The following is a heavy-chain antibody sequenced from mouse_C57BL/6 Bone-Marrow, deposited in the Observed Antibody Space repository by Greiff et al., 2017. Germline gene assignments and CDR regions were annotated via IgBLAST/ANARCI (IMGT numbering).Heavy chain of an antibody. CDR2: IYPGSGST. Sequence: QVQLQQSGAELVKPGASVKMSCKASGYTFTSYWLTWVKQRPGQGLEWIGDIYPGSGSTNYNEKFKSKATLTVDTSSSTAYMQLSSLTSEDSAVYYCARGGLRLTFFAYWGQGTLVTVSA. CDR3: ARGGLRLTFFAY. D-gene: IGHD3-2*02. J-gene: IGHJ3*01. V-gene: IGHV1-55*01. CDR1: GYTFTSYW.